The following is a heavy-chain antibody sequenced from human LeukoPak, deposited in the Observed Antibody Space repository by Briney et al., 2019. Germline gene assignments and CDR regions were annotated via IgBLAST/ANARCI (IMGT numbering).Heavy chain of an antibody. J-gene: IGHJ4*02. CDR2: LSGSGGVT. D-gene: IGHD3-22*01. CDR1: GFAFRNYA. Sequence: GGSLRLSCAASGFAFRNYAMSWVRQPPGKGLEWVSTLSGSGGVTYYADSVKGRFTISRDNSKNTLDLQMNSLRGEDTAVYYCARVGDTSGYFYNFDHWGQGTLVTVSS. V-gene: IGHV3-23*01. CDR3: ARVGDTSGYFYNFDH.